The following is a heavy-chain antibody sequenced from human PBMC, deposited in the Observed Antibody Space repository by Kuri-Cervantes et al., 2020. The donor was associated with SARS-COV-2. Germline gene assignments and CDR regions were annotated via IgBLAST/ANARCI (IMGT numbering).Heavy chain of an antibody. Sequence: GESLKISCAASGCTFSSYAMSWVRQAPGKGLEWVSGISGSGGSTYYADSVKGRFTISRDNSKNTLYLQMNSLRAEDTAMYYCARLQMPRYYYYYYGMDVWGQGTTVTVSS. CDR1: GCTFSSYA. CDR3: ARLQMPRYYYYYYGMDV. D-gene: IGHD2-2*01. J-gene: IGHJ6*02. V-gene: IGHV3-23*01. CDR2: ISGSGGST.